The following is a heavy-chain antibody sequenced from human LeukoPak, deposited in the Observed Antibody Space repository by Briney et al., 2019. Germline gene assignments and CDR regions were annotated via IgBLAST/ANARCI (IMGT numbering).Heavy chain of an antibody. J-gene: IGHJ4*02. CDR2: INPAGAYT. V-gene: IGHV1-46*01. Sequence: ASVKVSCKASGYTFTDFGVSWVRQAPGQGPEWMGKINPAGAYTKYAQKFQGRFTMTRDTSTSTVYMELSNLRSDDTALYYCARDGSSSSIGGYGHWGQGTLVTVSS. CDR1: GYTFTDFG. D-gene: IGHD6-6*01. CDR3: ARDGSSSSIGGYGH.